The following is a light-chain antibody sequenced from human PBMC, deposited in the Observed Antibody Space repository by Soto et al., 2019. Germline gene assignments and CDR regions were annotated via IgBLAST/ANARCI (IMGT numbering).Light chain of an antibody. J-gene: IGKJ4*01. V-gene: IGKV3-20*01. CDR3: QQYGSSPLT. CDR1: QSVSSSY. Sequence: EIVLTQFPGTLSLSPGERATLSCRASQSVSSSYLAWYQQKPGQAPRVLIFDASSRATGAPDRFSGSGSGTDFTRTISRLEPEDFAVYYCQQYGSSPLTFGGGTRVEIK. CDR2: DAS.